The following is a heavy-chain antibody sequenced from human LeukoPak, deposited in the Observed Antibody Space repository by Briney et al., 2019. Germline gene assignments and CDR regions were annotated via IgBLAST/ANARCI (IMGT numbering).Heavy chain of an antibody. D-gene: IGHD3-10*01. CDR1: GGSISTYY. Sequence: SETLSLTCTVSGGSISTYYWSWTRQPGGKGLEWIGRISASGSTNYNPSLKSRVTMSVDTSKNQFSLNLSSVTAADTAIYYCASSLYYYTSGAGFDCWGHGILVSVSS. J-gene: IGHJ4*01. CDR2: ISASGST. V-gene: IGHV4-4*07. CDR3: ASSLYYYTSGAGFDC.